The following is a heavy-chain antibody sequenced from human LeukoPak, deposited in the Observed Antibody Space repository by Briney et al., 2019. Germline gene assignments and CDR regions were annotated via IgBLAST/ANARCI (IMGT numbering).Heavy chain of an antibody. D-gene: IGHD7-27*01. CDR1: GLTVSSSH. V-gene: IGHV3-66*02. CDR3: VNLPGGDQ. CDR2: IKSGSNT. Sequence: PGGSLRLSCAASGLTVSSSHMTWIRQAPRKGLEWVSIIKSGSNTDYADSVKGRFAISRDNSKNTVYLQMNSLRIEDTAVYYCVNLPGGDQWGQGTLVTVSS. J-gene: IGHJ4*02.